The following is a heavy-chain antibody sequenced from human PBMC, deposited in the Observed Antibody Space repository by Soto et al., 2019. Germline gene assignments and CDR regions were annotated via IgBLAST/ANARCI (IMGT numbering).Heavy chain of an antibody. CDR3: AKDGSYDISMDV. J-gene: IGHJ6*02. CDR2: ISYDGSNK. CDR1: GFTFSSYG. D-gene: IGHD3-9*01. V-gene: IGHV3-30*18. Sequence: QVQLVESGGGVVQPGRSLRLSCAASGFTFSSYGMHWVRQAPGKGLEWVAVISYDGSNKYYADSVKGRFTISRDNSKNTLYLQMNNLRAEDTAVYYCAKDGSYDISMDVWGQGTTVTVSS.